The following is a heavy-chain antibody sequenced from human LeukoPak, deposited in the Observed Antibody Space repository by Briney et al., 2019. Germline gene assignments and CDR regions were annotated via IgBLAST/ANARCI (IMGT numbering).Heavy chain of an antibody. J-gene: IGHJ4*02. CDR3: ASPPEWGSGSYPPSY. D-gene: IGHD1-26*01. Sequence: GGSLRLSCAASGLTFSSYGMRWVRQAPGKGLEGVAFIRYDGSKKYYADSVKGRFTISRDNSKNTLYLQMNSLRAEDTAVYYCASPPEWGSGSYPPSYWGQGTLVTVSS. CDR1: GLTFSSYG. CDR2: IRYDGSKK. V-gene: IGHV3-30*02.